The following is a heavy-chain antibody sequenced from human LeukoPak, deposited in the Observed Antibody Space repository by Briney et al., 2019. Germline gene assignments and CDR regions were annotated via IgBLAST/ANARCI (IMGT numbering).Heavy chain of an antibody. Sequence: PSETLSLTCTVSGGSISSYYWSWIRQPAGKGLEWIGRIYTSGSTNYNPSLKSRVTMSVDTSKNQFSLKLSSVTAADTAVYYCARPLGYGSGSHPWFDPWGQGTLVTVSS. D-gene: IGHD3-10*01. V-gene: IGHV4-4*07. CDR3: ARPLGYGSGSHPWFDP. CDR2: IYTSGST. J-gene: IGHJ5*02. CDR1: GGSISSYY.